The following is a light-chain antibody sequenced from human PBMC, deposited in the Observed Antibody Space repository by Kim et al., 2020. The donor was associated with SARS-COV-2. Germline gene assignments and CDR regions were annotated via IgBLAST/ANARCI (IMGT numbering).Light chain of an antibody. V-gene: IGKV3-15*01. CDR3: QQYNRWLLT. CDR2: DTS. Sequence: EIVMTQSAATLSVSPGERATLSCRASQSITSDLAWYQHKPGQAPRLLMYDTSTRATGIPARFSGSGSGTEFTLTISSLQSEDFAVYYCQQYNRWLLTFGGGTKVDIK. CDR1: QSITSD. J-gene: IGKJ4*01.